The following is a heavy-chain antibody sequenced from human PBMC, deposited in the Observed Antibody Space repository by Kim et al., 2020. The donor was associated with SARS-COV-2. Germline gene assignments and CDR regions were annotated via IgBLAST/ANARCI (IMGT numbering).Heavy chain of an antibody. D-gene: IGHD3-10*01. Sequence: ADSLKGRFTISIDKSNNTLYLRMNTLTTEDTAVYYCAKDDTSWIIGAFDYWGQGTLVNVFS. CDR3: AKDDTSWIIGAFDY. J-gene: IGHJ4*02. V-gene: IGHV3-23*01.